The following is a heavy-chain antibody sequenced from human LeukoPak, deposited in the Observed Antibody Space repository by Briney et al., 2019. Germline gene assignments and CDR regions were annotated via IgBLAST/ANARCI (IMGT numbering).Heavy chain of an antibody. CDR3: AADYCSGGSCYSGWFDP. D-gene: IGHD2-15*01. Sequence: GTSVKVSCKASGFTFTSSAVQGVGHARGQRLEWIGWIVVGSGNTNYAQKFQERVTITRDMSTSTAYMELSSLRSEDTAVYYCAADYCSGGSCYSGWFDPWGQGTLVTVSS. V-gene: IGHV1-58*01. J-gene: IGHJ5*02. CDR1: GFTFTSSA. CDR2: IVVGSGNT.